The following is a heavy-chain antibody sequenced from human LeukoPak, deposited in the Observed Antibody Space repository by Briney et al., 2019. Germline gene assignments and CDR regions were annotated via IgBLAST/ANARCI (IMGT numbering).Heavy chain of an antibody. CDR1: GYTFTGYY. CDR3: ARDGLQDAFDI. D-gene: IGHD3/OR15-3a*01. J-gene: IGHJ3*02. V-gene: IGHV1-2*02. Sequence: ASVKVSCKASGYTFTGYYMHWVRQAPGQGLEWMGWINPNNGDTHYAQKFQGRVTMTRDTSISTAYMELSGLSSDDTAVYFCARDGLQDAFDIWGQGTMVTVSS. CDR2: INPNNGDT.